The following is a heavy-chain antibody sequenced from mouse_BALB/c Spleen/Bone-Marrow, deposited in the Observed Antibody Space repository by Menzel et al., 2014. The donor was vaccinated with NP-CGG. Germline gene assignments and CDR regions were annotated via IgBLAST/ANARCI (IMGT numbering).Heavy chain of an antibody. CDR3: ARSYYGNYYAMDY. V-gene: IGHV1-67*01. D-gene: IGHD2-10*01. CDR1: GYTFTDYA. CDR2: ISTYSGNT. Sequence: QVQLQQSGPELVRPGVSVKISCKGSGYTFTDYAMHWVKQSHAKSLEWIGVISTYSGNTNYNQKFKGKATMTVDKYSSTAYMELARFTSEDSAIYYCARSYYGNYYAMDYWGQGTTVTVSS. J-gene: IGHJ4*01.